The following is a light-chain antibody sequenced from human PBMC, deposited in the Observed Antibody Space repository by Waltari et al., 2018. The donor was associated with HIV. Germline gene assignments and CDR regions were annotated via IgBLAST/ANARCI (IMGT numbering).Light chain of an antibody. J-gene: IGKJ4*01. V-gene: IGKV3-15*01. CDR1: QSISTN. CDR3: QQYNNWPPLLT. CDR2: GTS. Sequence: EVVMTQSPATLSVSPGERATLACRASQSISTNLAWYQQKPGQAPRLLIYGTSTRATGVPARFSGSGSRTEFTLTISSLQSEDFAVYHCQQYNNWPPLLTFGGGTKVEI.